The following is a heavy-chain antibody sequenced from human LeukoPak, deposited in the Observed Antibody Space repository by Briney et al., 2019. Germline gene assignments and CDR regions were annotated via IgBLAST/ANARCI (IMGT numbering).Heavy chain of an antibody. V-gene: IGHV4-4*02. CDR2: IYHSGST. CDR3: ARTYCGGDCYRGSAKNNFDY. D-gene: IGHD2-21*02. J-gene: IGHJ4*02. Sequence: SETLSLTCGVSGGSISSTSWWSWVRQPPGKGLEWIGEIYHSGSTNHNPSLKSRVTISVDKPKNQFSLKLSSVTAADTAVYFCARTYCGGDCYRGSAKNNFDYWGQGILVTVSS. CDR1: GGSISSTSW.